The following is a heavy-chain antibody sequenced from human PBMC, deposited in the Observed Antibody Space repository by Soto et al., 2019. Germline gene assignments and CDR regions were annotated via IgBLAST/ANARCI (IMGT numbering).Heavy chain of an antibody. CDR3: AKYAMSRGGIWRMDS. CDR1: GFMFSGYA. V-gene: IGHV3-23*01. J-gene: IGHJ5*02. CDR2: LLCAGRST. Sequence: PGGSLRLSCAASGFMFSGYAMPWARQAPGKELEWVSGLLCAGRSTYYADSVKGRFTISGDTSENTLYLQMDSLRAEDTAVYYCAKYAMSRGGIWRMDSWGQGTLVTVSS. D-gene: IGHD2-8*01.